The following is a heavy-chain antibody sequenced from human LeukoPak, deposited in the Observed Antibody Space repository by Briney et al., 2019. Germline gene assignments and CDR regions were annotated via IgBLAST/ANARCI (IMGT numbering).Heavy chain of an antibody. V-gene: IGHV4-61*08. CDR3: ARSQNYYGSGDY. CDR1: AGSVTNGDYY. D-gene: IGHD3-10*01. CDR2: VYYTGST. Sequence: SDTLSLTCTVSAGSVTNGDYYWSWLRQPPGKALEWIGFVYYTGSTYYTPSLEGRATISVDTSQNQFSVKLSSVTAADTAVYYCARSQNYYGSGDYWSLGTRVTVSS. J-gene: IGHJ4*02.